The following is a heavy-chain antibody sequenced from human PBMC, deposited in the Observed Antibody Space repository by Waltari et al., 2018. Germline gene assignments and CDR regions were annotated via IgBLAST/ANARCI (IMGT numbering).Heavy chain of an antibody. CDR2: IAHSGST. CDR1: GYPTSSGYY. D-gene: IGHD3-10*01. CDR3: AVHYHYYYMDV. J-gene: IGHJ6*03. V-gene: IGHV4-38-2*02. Sequence: QVQLQESGPGLVKPSETLSLTCTVPGYPTSSGYYWGWIRQPQGKGLEWIVSIAHSGSTYYNPSLKSRVTISVDTSKNQFSLKLSSVPAADSAVYYCAVHYHYYYMDVWGKGTTVTVSS.